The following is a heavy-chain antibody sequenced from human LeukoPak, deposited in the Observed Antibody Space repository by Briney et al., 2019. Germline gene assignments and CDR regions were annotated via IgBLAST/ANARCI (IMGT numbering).Heavy chain of an antibody. Sequence: SETLSLTCTVSGYSISSGYYWGWIRQPPGKGLEWIGSIHHSGSTYYNPSLKSRVTISVDTSKNQFSLKLSSVTAADTAVYYCARSRDGYNSGGSDYWGQGTLVTVSS. CDR3: ARSRDGYNSGGSDY. CDR1: GYSISSGYY. D-gene: IGHD5-24*01. V-gene: IGHV4-38-2*02. CDR2: IHHSGST. J-gene: IGHJ4*02.